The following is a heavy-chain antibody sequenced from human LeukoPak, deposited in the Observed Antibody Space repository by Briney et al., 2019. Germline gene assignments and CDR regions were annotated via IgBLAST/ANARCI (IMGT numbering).Heavy chain of an antibody. Sequence: PSQTLSLTCTVSGGSISSGSYYWSWIRQPAGKGLEWIGRIYTSGSTNYNPSLKSRVTISVDTSKNQFSLKLSSVTAADTAVYYCARGDLDYGNYALDYWGQGTLVTVSS. J-gene: IGHJ4*02. D-gene: IGHD4-11*01. CDR1: GGSISSGSYY. CDR2: IYTSGST. CDR3: ARGDLDYGNYALDY. V-gene: IGHV4-61*02.